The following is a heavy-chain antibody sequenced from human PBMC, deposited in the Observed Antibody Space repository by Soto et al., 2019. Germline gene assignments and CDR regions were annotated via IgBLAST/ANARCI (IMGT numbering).Heavy chain of an antibody. Sequence: QVQLVQSGAEVKTPGASVKVTCRASGYTFATDGINWVRQAPGQGLEWMGWMNPNSGNTGYAQKFQGRLTMTRDTALSVAHMELSSLRNEDTAVYYCARSDGYNFNWLDSWGQGTLVTVSA. D-gene: IGHD2-21*01. V-gene: IGHV1-8*01. CDR3: ARSDGYNFNWLDS. J-gene: IGHJ5*01. CDR1: GYTFATDG. CDR2: MNPNSGNT.